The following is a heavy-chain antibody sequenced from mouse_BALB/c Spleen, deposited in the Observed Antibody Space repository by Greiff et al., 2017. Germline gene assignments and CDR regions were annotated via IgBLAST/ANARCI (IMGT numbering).Heavy chain of an antibody. D-gene: IGHD2-14*01. Sequence: EVKLMESGGGLVQPGGSLRLSCATSGFTFTDYYMSWVRQPPGKALEWLGFIRDKANGYTTEYSASVKGRFTISRDNSQSILYLQMNTLRAEDSATYYCARATYYRYDGAWFAYWGQGTLVTVSA. CDR3: ARATYYRYDGAWFAY. CDR2: IRDKANGYTT. V-gene: IGHV7-3*02. CDR1: GFTFTDYY. J-gene: IGHJ3*01.